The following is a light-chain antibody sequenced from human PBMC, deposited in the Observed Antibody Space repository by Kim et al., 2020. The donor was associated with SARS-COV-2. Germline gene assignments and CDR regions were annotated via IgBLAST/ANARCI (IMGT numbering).Light chain of an antibody. V-gene: IGLV3-9*01. CDR3: QVWDSSTAV. CDR1: NSGSKN. Sequence: GALGQTARITCGGNNSGSKNVYWYQQKPGQAPVLVIYRDTNRPSEIPERFSGSNSGNTATLTISRAQAGDEADYYCQVWDSSTAVFGGGTQLTVL. J-gene: IGLJ3*02. CDR2: RDT.